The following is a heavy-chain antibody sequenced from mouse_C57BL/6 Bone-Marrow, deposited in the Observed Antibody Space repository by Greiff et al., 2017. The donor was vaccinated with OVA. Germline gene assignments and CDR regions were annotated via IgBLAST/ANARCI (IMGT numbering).Heavy chain of an antibody. CDR3: ARDGSSHFAY. D-gene: IGHD1-1*01. V-gene: IGHV1-69*01. J-gene: IGHJ3*01. CDR2: IDPSDSYT. Sequence: QVHVKQPGAELVMPGASVKLSCKASGYTFTSYWMHWVKQRPGQGLEWIGEIDPSDSYTNYNQKFKGKSTLTVDKSSSTAYMQLSSLTSEDSAVYYCARDGSSHFAYWGQGTLVTVSA. CDR1: GYTFTSYW.